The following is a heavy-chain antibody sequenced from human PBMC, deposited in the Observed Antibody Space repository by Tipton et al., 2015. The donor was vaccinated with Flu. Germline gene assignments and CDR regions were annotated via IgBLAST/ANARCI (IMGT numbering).Heavy chain of an antibody. D-gene: IGHD3-3*01. CDR2: FYYGGGT. V-gene: IGHV4-38-2*02. CDR1: GHSVGSGYY. CDR3: ARDLTTIFGGAFDN. J-gene: IGHJ4*02. Sequence: LRLSCSVSGHSVGSGYYWGWIRQPPGEGLEWIASFYYGGGTSFNPSLRSRVTISVDTSMNQFSLNLNSVTVADTAVYYCARDLTTIFGGAFDNWGQGTLVTVSS.